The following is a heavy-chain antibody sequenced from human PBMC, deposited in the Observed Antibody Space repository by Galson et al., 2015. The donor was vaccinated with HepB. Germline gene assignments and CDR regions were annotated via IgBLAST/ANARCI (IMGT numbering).Heavy chain of an antibody. CDR1: GHTFTSYY. D-gene: IGHD3-22*01. CDR2: INPSGGST. CDR3: ARSPRPLIVVIEWTPSYGAFDI. V-gene: IGHV1-46*01. J-gene: IGHJ3*02. Sequence: SVKVSCKASGHTFTSYYMHWVRQAPGQGLEWMGIINPSGGSTSYAQKSQGRVTMTRDTSTSTVYMELSSLRSEDAAVYYCARSPRPLIVVIEWTPSYGAFDIWGQGTMVTVSS.